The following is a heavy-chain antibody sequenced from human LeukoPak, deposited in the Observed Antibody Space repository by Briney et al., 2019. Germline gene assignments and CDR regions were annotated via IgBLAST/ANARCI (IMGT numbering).Heavy chain of an antibody. CDR2: IEQDGSDI. D-gene: IGHD1-26*01. CDR1: GFTFSDYW. Sequence: GGSLRLSCAASGFTFSDYWMTWFRQAPGKGPERVASIEQDGSDIQYVDFVKGRFTISRDNGRNSVYLQMNSLRVEDTAVYYYARVTAWGYFDYWGQGTLVSVSS. J-gene: IGHJ4*02. CDR3: ARVTAWGYFDY. V-gene: IGHV3-7*01.